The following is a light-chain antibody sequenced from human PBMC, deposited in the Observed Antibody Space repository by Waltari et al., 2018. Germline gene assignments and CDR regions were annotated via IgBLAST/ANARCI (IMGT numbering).Light chain of an antibody. CDR1: QSVLYSSNNKNY. J-gene: IGKJ2*01. V-gene: IGKV4-1*01. Sequence: DIVMTQSPDSLAVSLCESATINCKSSQSVLYSSNNKNYLAWYQQKPGQPPKLLIYWASTRESGVPDRFSGSGSGTDFTLTISSLQAEDVAVYYCQQYYSIPYTFGQGTKLEIK. CDR3: QQYYSIPYT. CDR2: WAS.